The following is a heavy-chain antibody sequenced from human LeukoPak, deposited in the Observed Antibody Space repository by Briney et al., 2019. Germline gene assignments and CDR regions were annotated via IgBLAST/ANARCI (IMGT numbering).Heavy chain of an antibody. J-gene: IGHJ4*02. Sequence: PGGSLRLSCAASRFTFSSYEMNWVRQAPGKGLEWVAVISYDGNNKYYAGSVKGRFTISRDNSKNTLYLQMDNLRAEDTAVYYCAKYQRQWLPKGGFDYWGQGTLVTVSS. D-gene: IGHD6-19*01. CDR1: RFTFSSYE. CDR2: ISYDGNNK. CDR3: AKYQRQWLPKGGFDY. V-gene: IGHV3-30*18.